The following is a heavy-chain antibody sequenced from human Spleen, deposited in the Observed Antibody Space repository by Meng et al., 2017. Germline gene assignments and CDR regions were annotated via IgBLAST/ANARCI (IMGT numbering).Heavy chain of an antibody. V-gene: IGHV4-34*01. CDR3: ARGPTTMAHDFDY. Sequence: QVQLQESGPGLVKPSGTLSRTCAVSGGSFSDYDWSWIRQPPGKGLEWIGEINHSGSTNYNPSLESRATISVDTSQNNLSLKLSSVTAADSAVYYCARGPTTMAHDFDYWGQGTLVTVSS. D-gene: IGHD4-11*01. CDR2: INHSGST. J-gene: IGHJ4*02. CDR1: GGSFSDYD.